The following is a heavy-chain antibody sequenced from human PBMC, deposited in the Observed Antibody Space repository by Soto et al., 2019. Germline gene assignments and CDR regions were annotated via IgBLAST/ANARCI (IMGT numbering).Heavy chain of an antibody. CDR3: ARDLIIWGSYRSHWFDP. J-gene: IGHJ5*02. CDR1: GGSISSYY. V-gene: IGHV4-59*01. D-gene: IGHD3-16*02. CDR2: IYYSGST. Sequence: SETLSLTCTVSGGSISSYYWSWIRQPPGKGLEWIGYIYYSGSTNYNPSLKSRVTISVDTSKNQFSLKLSSVTAADTAVYYCARDLIIWGSYRSHWFDPWGQGTLVTVSS.